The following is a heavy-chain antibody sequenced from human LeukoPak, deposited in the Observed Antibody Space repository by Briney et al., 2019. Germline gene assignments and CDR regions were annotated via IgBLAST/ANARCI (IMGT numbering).Heavy chain of an antibody. D-gene: IGHD2-2*01. CDR1: GGTFSSYA. V-gene: IGHV1-69*01. CDR2: IIPIFGTA. Sequence: SVKVSCKASGGTFSSYAISWVRQAPGQGLEWMGGIIPIFGTANYAQKFQGRVTITADESTSTAYMELSSLRSEDTAVYYCARVVGSCSSTSCYDAPYFDYWGQGTLVTVSS. J-gene: IGHJ4*02. CDR3: ARVVGSCSSTSCYDAPYFDY.